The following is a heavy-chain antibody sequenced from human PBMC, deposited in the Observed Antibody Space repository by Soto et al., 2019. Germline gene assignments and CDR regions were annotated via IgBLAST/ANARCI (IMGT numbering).Heavy chain of an antibody. D-gene: IGHD3-3*01. V-gene: IGHV3-30-3*01. J-gene: IGHJ4*02. CDR3: ARGQALRFLEWAPDY. Sequence: PGGSLRLSCAASGFTFSSYAMHWVRQAPGKGLEWVAVISYDGSNKYYADSVKGRLTISRDNSKNTLYLQMNSLRAEDTAVYYCARGQALRFLEWAPDYWGQGTLVTVSS. CDR2: ISYDGSNK. CDR1: GFTFSSYA.